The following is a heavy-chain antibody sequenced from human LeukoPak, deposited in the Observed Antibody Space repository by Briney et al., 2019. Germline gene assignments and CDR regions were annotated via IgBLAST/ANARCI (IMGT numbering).Heavy chain of an antibody. Sequence: GGSLRLSCAASGFTFSSYEMNWVRQVPGKGLEWVSYISSSGSTIYYADSVKGRFTISRDNAKNSLYLQMNSLRAEDTAVYYCARDVGWEPRMDAFDIWGQGTMVTVSS. CDR3: ARDVGWEPRMDAFDI. CDR1: GFTFSSYE. CDR2: ISSSGSTI. V-gene: IGHV3-48*03. D-gene: IGHD1-26*01. J-gene: IGHJ3*02.